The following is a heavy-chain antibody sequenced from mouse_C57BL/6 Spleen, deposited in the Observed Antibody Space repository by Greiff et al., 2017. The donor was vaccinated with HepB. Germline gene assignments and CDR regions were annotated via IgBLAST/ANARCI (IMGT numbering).Heavy chain of an antibody. J-gene: IGHJ3*01. CDR1: GFTFSDYG. D-gene: IGHD4-1*01. CDR3: ARPLTGPSWFAY. Sequence: DVQLVESGGGLVKPGGSLKLSCAASGFTFSDYGMHWVRQAPEKGLEWVAYISSGSSTIYYADTVKGRFTISRDNAKNTLFLQMTSLRSEDTAMYYCARPLTGPSWFAYWGQGTLVTVSA. CDR2: ISSGSSTI. V-gene: IGHV5-17*01.